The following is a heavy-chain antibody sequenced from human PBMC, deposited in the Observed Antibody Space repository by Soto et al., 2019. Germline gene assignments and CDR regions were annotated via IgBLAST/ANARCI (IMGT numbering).Heavy chain of an antibody. CDR3: AKDTGSGSGFYYDY. Sequence: GWSLRLSCAASGFTFSSYAMSWVRQAPGKGLEWVSGLSNSGGNTYYADSVKGRFTISRDNSKNTLYLQMNSLRAEDTAVYYCAKDTGSGSGFYYDYWGQGTMVTVSS. V-gene: IGHV3-23*01. D-gene: IGHD3-10*01. CDR2: LSNSGGNT. CDR1: GFTFSSYA. J-gene: IGHJ4*02.